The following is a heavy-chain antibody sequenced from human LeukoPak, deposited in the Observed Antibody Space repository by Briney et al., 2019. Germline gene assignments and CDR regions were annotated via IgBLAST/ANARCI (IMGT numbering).Heavy chain of an antibody. CDR1: GFTFSSYA. D-gene: IGHD6-19*01. V-gene: IGHV3-30-3*01. CDR2: ISYDGSNK. CDR3: ARDVGDSSGWTEGSLDY. J-gene: IGHJ4*02. Sequence: PGGSLRLSCAASGFTFSSYAMHWVRQAPGKGLEWVAVISYDGSNKYYADSVKGRFTISRDNSKNTLYLQMNSLRAEDTAVYYCARDVGDSSGWTEGSLDYWGQGTLVTVSS.